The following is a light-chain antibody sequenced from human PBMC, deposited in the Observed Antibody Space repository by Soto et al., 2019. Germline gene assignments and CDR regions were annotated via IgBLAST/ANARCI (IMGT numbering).Light chain of an antibody. V-gene: IGLV3-21*04. CDR3: QVWHSSSDPGVV. CDR1: NIGINS. CDR2: YNN. Sequence: SYELTQPPSVSVAPGKTARITCGGNNIGINSVYWYQQKPGQAPVLVIYYNNDRPSGIPERFSGSNSGNTATLTISRVEAGDEADYYCQVWHSSSDPGVVFGGGTKLTVL. J-gene: IGLJ2*01.